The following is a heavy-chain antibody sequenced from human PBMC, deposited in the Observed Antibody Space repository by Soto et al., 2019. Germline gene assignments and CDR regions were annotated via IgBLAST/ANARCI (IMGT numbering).Heavy chain of an antibody. CDR1: VFTFSSYC. V-gene: IGHV3-30*18. J-gene: IGHJ4*02. CDR2: ISYDGSNK. Sequence: PGGSLRLSCAASVFTFSSYCMHWVRQTPGKGLECVSVISYDGSNKYYADSVKGRFTISRDNSKNTLYLQMNSLRAEDTAVYYCEKERQWELTLDYWGQGTLVTFSS. CDR3: EKERQWELTLDY. D-gene: IGHD1-26*01.